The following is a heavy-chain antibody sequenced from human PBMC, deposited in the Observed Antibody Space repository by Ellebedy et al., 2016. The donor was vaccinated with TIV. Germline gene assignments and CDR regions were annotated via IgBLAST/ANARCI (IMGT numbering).Heavy chain of an antibody. CDR3: ARASETYYYDSSGYVHFDT. J-gene: IGHJ4*02. V-gene: IGHV1-18*01. Sequence: ASVKVSXXASGYSFTNNGIGWVRQVPGQGLEWMGWISTYNGNRNSAQKLQGRVTMTTDTSTNTAYMELRSLRSDDTAVYYCARASETYYYDSSGYVHFDTWGQGTLVTVSS. CDR1: GYSFTNNG. CDR2: ISTYNGNR. D-gene: IGHD3-22*01.